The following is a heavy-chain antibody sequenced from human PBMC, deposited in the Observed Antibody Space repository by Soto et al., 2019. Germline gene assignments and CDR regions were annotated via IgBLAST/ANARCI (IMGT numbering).Heavy chain of an antibody. CDR3: AKDLDGSGRNY. J-gene: IGHJ4*02. D-gene: IGHD3-10*01. Sequence: GGSLRLSCAASGFTFSSYAMHWVRQAPGKGLEYVSAISSNGGSTHYANSVKGRFTISRDNSKNTLYLQMNSLRAEDTAVYYCAKDLDGSGRNYWGQGTLVTVSS. CDR1: GFTFSSYA. CDR2: ISSNGGST. V-gene: IGHV3-64*01.